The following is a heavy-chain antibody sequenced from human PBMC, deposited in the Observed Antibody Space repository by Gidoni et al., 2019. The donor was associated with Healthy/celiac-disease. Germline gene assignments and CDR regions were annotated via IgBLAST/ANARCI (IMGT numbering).Heavy chain of an antibody. CDR3: ARHHPLRRFIRGRNYYYYYMDV. CDR2: IYYSGST. Sequence: QLQLQESGPGLVKPSETLSLTCTVSGGSISSSSYYWGWIRQPPGKGLEWIGSIYYSGSTYYNPSLKSRVTISVDTSKNQFSLKLSSVTAADTAVYYCARHHPLRRFIRGRNYYYYYMDVWGKGTTVTVSS. V-gene: IGHV4-39*01. D-gene: IGHD2-15*01. CDR1: GGSISSSSYY. J-gene: IGHJ6*03.